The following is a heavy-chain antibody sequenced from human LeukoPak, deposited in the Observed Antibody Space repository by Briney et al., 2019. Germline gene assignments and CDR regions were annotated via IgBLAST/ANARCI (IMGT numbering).Heavy chain of an antibody. Sequence: GASVKASCKASGYTFPGYYVHWVRQSPGQGLEWMGWINPNSGGTNYAQKFQGRVTMTRDTSISTACMELSRLRSDDTAVYYCAREHSSSSGKVFDYWGQGTLVTVSS. CDR3: AREHSSSSGKVFDY. CDR1: GYTFPGYY. CDR2: INPNSGGT. D-gene: IGHD6-6*01. V-gene: IGHV1-2*02. J-gene: IGHJ4*02.